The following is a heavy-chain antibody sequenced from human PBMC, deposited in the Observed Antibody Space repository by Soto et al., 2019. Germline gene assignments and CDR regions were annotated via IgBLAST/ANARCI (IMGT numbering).Heavy chain of an antibody. CDR1: GGSISSGDYY. CDR3: AREWEYSSSSYRIYWYFDL. D-gene: IGHD6-6*01. V-gene: IGHV4-30-4*01. J-gene: IGHJ2*01. Sequence: SETLSLTCTVSGGSISSGDYYWSWIRQPPGKGLEWIGYIYYSGSTYYNPSLKSRVTISVDTSKNQFSLKLSSVTAADTAVYYCAREWEYSSSSYRIYWYFDLWGRGTLVTVSS. CDR2: IYYSGST.